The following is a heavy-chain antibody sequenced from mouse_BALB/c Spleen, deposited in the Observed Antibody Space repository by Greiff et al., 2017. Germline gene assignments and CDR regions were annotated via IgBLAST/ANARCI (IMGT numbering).Heavy chain of an antibody. CDR2: IWAGGST. CDR1: GFSLTSYG. J-gene: IGHJ3*01. CDR3: ARDGYYGYGFAY. V-gene: IGHV2-9*02. D-gene: IGHD1-2*01. Sequence: VHLVESGPGLVAPSQSLSITCTVSGFSLTSYGVHWVRQPPGKGLEWLGVIWAGGSTNYNSALMSRLSISKDNSKSQVFLKMNSLQTDDTAMYYCARDGYYGYGFAYWGQGTLVTVSA.